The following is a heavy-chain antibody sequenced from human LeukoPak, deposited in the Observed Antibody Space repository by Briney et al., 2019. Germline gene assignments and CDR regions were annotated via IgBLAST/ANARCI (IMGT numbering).Heavy chain of an antibody. CDR2: IYAGDSDT. V-gene: IGHV5-51*01. D-gene: IGHD6-19*01. Sequence: RQXPXXGLEXMGXIYAGDSDTRYSPSFQGQVTISADRSISTAYLQWSSLKAPDTAMYYCARIAVAGTDRQYYFDYWGQGTLVTVSS. J-gene: IGHJ4*02. CDR3: ARIAVAGTDRQYYFDY.